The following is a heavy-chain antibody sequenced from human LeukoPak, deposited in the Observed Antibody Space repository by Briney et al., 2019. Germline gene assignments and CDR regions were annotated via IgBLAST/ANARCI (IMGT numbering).Heavy chain of an antibody. D-gene: IGHD6-6*01. CDR3: ARGWEYSSWSNLDCFDP. CDR1: GFTFSSYG. V-gene: IGHV3-33*01. J-gene: IGHJ5*02. Sequence: AGGSLRLSCAASGFTFSSYGMHWVRQAPGKGLEWVAVIWYDGSNKYYADSVKGRFTISRDNSKNKLYLQMKRLRAEDTDVYYCARGWEYSSWSNLDCFDPWGQGTLVTVSS. CDR2: IWYDGSNK.